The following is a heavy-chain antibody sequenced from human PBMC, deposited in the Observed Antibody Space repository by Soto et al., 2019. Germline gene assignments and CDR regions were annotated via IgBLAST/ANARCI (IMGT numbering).Heavy chain of an antibody. J-gene: IGHJ4*02. CDR1: GFTFSSYG. V-gene: IGHV3-30*18. CDR3: AKDRDRSYYYDSSGYCFDY. Sequence: QVQLVESGGGVVQPGRSLRLSCAASGFTFSSYGMHWVRQAPGKGLEWVAVISYDGSNKYYADSVKGRFTISRDNSKNTLYLQMNSLRAEDTAVYYCAKDRDRSYYYDSSGYCFDYWGQGTLVTVSS. D-gene: IGHD3-22*01. CDR2: ISYDGSNK.